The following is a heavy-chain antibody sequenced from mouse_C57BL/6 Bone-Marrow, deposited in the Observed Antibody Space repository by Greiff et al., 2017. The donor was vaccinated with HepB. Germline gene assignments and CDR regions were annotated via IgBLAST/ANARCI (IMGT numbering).Heavy chain of an antibody. CDR2: IYPGDGDT. Sequence: QVQLKESGPELVKPGASVKISCKASGYAFSSSWMNWVKQRPGKGLEWIGRIYPGDGDTNYNGKFKGKATLTADKSSSTAYMQLSSLTSEDSAVYCCARKEGYSSYFDYWGQGTTLTVSS. CDR3: ARKEGYSSYFDY. V-gene: IGHV1-82*01. J-gene: IGHJ2*01. CDR1: GYAFSSSW. D-gene: IGHD2-3*01.